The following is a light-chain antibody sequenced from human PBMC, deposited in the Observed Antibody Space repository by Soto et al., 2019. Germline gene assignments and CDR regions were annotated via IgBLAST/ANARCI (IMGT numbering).Light chain of an antibody. J-gene: IGLJ2*01. CDR3: SSYAGSNTVV. V-gene: IGLV2-8*01. Sequence: QSVLTQPPSASGSPGQSVTISCTGTSSDVGGYNYVSWYQQHPGKAPKLIIFEVTKRPSGVPDRFAGSKSGNTASLTVSGLQAEDEAEDYCSSYAGSNTVVFGGRTKLTVL. CDR1: SSDVGGYNY. CDR2: EVT.